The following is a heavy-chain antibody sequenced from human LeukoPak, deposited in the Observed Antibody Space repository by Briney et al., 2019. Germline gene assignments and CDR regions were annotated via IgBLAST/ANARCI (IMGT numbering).Heavy chain of an antibody. CDR3: ARGAKGYFDWLPTFDY. D-gene: IGHD3-9*01. CDR1: GGSISSGDYY. CDR2: IYYSGST. V-gene: IGHV4-30-4*01. Sequence: SETLSLTCTVSGGSISSGDYYWSWIRQPPGKGLEWIGYIYYSGSTYYNPSLKSRVTISVDTSKNQFSLKLSSVTAADTAVYYCARGAKGYFDWLPTFDYWGQGTLVTVSS. J-gene: IGHJ4*02.